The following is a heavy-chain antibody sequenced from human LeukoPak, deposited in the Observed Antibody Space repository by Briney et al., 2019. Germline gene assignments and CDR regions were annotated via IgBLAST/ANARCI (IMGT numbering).Heavy chain of an antibody. D-gene: IGHD3-3*01. Sequence: GGSLRLSCAVSGFTMKNFGMHWVRQAPGKGLEWVAVIWYDGSQRHYMDSVKGRFAISRENSMNTLSLEMNGLRVEDTAVYYCVRGADMNYNFENSFYFDSWGKGARVIVSS. CDR3: VRGADMNYNFENSFYFDS. CDR2: IWYDGSQR. J-gene: IGHJ4*02. V-gene: IGHV3-33*01. CDR1: GFTMKNFG.